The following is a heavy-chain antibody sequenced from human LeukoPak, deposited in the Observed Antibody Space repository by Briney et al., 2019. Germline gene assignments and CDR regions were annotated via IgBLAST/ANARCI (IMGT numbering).Heavy chain of an antibody. D-gene: IGHD1-7*01. CDR3: ASGVLRELRGFDY. CDR2: INPNSGAT. Sequence: GASVKVSCKTSGYTISDYYMHWVRQAPGQGLEWMGWINPNSGATTYAENFQGRVIMARDTSISTAYMELTSLRSDDTALYYCASGVLRELRGFDYWGQGTLVTVSS. V-gene: IGHV1-2*02. J-gene: IGHJ4*02. CDR1: GYTISDYY.